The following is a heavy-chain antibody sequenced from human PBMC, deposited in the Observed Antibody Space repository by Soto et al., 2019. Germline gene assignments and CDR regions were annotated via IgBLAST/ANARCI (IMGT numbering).Heavy chain of an antibody. CDR2: IYYSGST. CDR3: ARGGYSYGSDGMDV. CDR1: GGSISSGGYY. Sequence: SETLSLTCTVSGGSISSGGYYWSWIRQHPGKGLEWIGYIYYSGSTYYNPSLKSRVTISVDTSKNQFSLKLSSVTAADTAVYYCARGGYSYGSDGMDVWGQGTTVTVSS. J-gene: IGHJ6*02. V-gene: IGHV4-31*03. D-gene: IGHD5-18*01.